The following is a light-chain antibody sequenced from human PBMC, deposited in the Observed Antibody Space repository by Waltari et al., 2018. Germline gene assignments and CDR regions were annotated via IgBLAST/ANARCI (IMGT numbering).Light chain of an antibody. CDR2: EVR. CDR3: SSYTSSSTLV. J-gene: IGLJ2*01. V-gene: IGLV2-14*01. CDR1: SSDVGGYNY. Sequence: QSALTQPASVSGSPGQSITISCTGTSSDVGGYNYASWYQQHPGKAPKLMIYEVRNRPSGVSNRFSGSKSGNTASLTISGLQAEDESDYYCSSYTSSSTLVFGGGTKLTVL.